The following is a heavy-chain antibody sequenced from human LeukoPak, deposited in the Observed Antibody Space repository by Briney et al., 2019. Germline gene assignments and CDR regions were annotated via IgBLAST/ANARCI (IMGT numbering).Heavy chain of an antibody. CDR2: ISGSGNAK. J-gene: IGHJ4*02. CDR3: ARDYVYAFDY. Sequence: GGSLRLSCAASGFSFSSYSMNWVRQAPGKGPEWVSYISGSGNAKHYTDSVKGRLTISRDNAKNALYLQMNSLRAEDTAVYFCARDYVYAFDYWGQGTLVTVSS. D-gene: IGHD2/OR15-2a*01. CDR1: GFSFSSYS. V-gene: IGHV3-48*01.